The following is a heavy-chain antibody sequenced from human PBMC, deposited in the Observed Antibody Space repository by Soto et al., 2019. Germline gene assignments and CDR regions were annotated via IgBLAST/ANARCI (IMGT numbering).Heavy chain of an antibody. V-gene: IGHV1-69*01. Sequence: QVQLVQSGAEVKKPGSSVKVSCKASGGTFSSYAISWVRQAPGQGLEWMGGIIPIFGTANYAQKYQGRVTITGDESTSTAYMELSSLRSEDTAVYYCASAYDSSGYYERAAFDIWGQGTMVTVSS. CDR2: IIPIFGTA. D-gene: IGHD3-22*01. CDR3: ASAYDSSGYYERAAFDI. CDR1: GGTFSSYA. J-gene: IGHJ3*02.